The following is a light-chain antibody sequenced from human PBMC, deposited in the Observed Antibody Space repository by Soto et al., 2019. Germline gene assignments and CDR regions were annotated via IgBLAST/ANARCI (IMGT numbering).Light chain of an antibody. CDR2: GAS. CDR1: QSILKS. Sequence: EIVMTQSPATLSVSPGERATLSCRASQSILKSLAWYQQKPGQAPRLLIYGASTLATGIPARFSGTGSGTELSLTISSLQSEDFAVYYCQQYNDWPPYTFGQGTKLEI. CDR3: QQYNDWPPYT. J-gene: IGKJ2*01. V-gene: IGKV3-15*01.